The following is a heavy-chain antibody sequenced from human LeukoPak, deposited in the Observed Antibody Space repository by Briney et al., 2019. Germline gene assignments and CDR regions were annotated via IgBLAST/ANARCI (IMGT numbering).Heavy chain of an antibody. V-gene: IGHV4-39*01. CDR1: GGSISSSSYY. D-gene: IGHD3-22*01. J-gene: IGHJ4*02. Sequence: PSETLSLTCTVSGGSISSSSYYWGWIRQPPGKGLEWIGSIYYSGSTYYNPSLKSRVTISVDTSKNQFSLKLSSVTAADTAVHYCARRDNYYDSSGYFDYWGQGTLVTVSS. CDR3: ARRDNYYDSSGYFDY. CDR2: IYYSGST.